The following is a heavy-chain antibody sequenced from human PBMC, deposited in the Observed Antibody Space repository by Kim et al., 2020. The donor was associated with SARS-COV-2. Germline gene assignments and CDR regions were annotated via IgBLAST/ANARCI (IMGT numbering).Heavy chain of an antibody. J-gene: IGHJ6*02. CDR1: GYTFTSYA. Sequence: ASVKVSCKASGYTFTSYAMNWVRQAPGQGLEWMGWINTNTGNPTYAQGFTGRFVFSLDTSVSTAYLQISSLKAEDTAVYYCARDLSGYVPGWGNYYYGMDVWGQGTTVTVSS. CDR2: INTNTGNP. CDR3: ARDLSGYVPGWGNYYYGMDV. D-gene: IGHD5-12*01. V-gene: IGHV7-4-1*02.